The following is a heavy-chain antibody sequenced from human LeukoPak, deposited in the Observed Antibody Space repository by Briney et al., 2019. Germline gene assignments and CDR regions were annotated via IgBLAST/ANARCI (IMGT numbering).Heavy chain of an antibody. CDR3: ARLKEGIDY. CDR1: GGSISGSSYF. D-gene: IGHD3-10*01. CDR2: IYYSGNT. Sequence: PLETLSLTCAVSGGSISGSSYFWGWIRQPPGKGLEWIGSIYYSGNTYYNPSLKSRVTISVDTSKNQFSLKLSSVTAADTAVYYCARLKEGIDYWGQGTLVTVSS. V-gene: IGHV4-39*01. J-gene: IGHJ4*02.